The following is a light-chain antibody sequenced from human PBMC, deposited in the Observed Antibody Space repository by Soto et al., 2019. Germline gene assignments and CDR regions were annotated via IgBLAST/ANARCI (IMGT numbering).Light chain of an antibody. CDR2: GNS. V-gene: IGLV1-40*01. Sequence: QSVLTRRPSVSGAPGQRVTISCTGSSSNIGAGYDVHWYQQLPGTAPKLLIYGNSNRPSGVPDRFSGSKSGTSASLAITGLQAEDEADYYCQSYDSSLSGWVFGAGTKLTVL. J-gene: IGLJ3*02. CDR1: SSNIGAGYD. CDR3: QSYDSSLSGWV.